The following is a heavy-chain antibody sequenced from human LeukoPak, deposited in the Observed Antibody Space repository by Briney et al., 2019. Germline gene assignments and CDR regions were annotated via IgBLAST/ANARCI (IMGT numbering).Heavy chain of an antibody. V-gene: IGHV3-53*01. CDR2: IYGDDET. Sequence: PGGSLRLSCAASGFTFSDYYMNWVRQAPGKGLEWVSVIYGDDETNYADSVKGRFTISRDNSKNTLYLQMNSLRADDTAVYYCAREAVMPVAPVKIGTSDRPLYEYYGLDVWGQGTTVTVS. CDR3: AREAVMPVAPVKIGTSDRPLYEYYGLDV. D-gene: IGHD1/OR15-1a*01. J-gene: IGHJ6*02. CDR1: GFTFSDYY.